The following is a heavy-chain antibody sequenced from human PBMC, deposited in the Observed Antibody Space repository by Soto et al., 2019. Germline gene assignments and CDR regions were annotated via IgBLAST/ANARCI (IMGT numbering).Heavy chain of an antibody. J-gene: IGHJ4*02. CDR3: AKEMFPRTVLDSSSPWGDY. Sequence: GSLRLSCVASGFSLNNYGMHWVRQAPGKGLEWVALISYDGSHEYYADSVKGRFTMSREFSKNTLFLQMSSLRVEDTAVYYCAKEMFPRTVLDSSSPWGDYWGQGALVTVSS. CDR2: ISYDGSHE. CDR1: GFSLNNYG. V-gene: IGHV3-30*18. D-gene: IGHD6-6*01.